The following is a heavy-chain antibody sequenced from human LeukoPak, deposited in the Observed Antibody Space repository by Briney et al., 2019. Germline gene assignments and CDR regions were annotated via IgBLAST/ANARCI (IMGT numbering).Heavy chain of an antibody. D-gene: IGHD3-16*01. J-gene: IGHJ4*02. V-gene: IGHV3-74*01. Sequence: PGGSPRLSCAASGFTFSNFWLHWVRQAPGKGLEWVSRITSDGSNINYADSVQGRFTIYRDNAKNTLYLQMNSLRAEDTAVYYCARGGHSSFDYWGQGALVTVSS. CDR3: ARGGHSSFDY. CDR1: GFTFSNFW. CDR2: ITSDGSNI.